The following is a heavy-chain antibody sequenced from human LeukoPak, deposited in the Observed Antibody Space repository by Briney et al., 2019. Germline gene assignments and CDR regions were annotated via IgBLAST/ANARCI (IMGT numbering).Heavy chain of an antibody. D-gene: IGHD5-12*01. CDR3: AAWIDGKSDY. V-gene: IGHV4-34*01. CDR2: INHSGST. J-gene: IGHJ4*02. CDR1: GGSFSGYY. Sequence: SETLSLTCAVYGGSFSGYYWSWIRQPPGKGLEWIGEINHSGSTNYNPSLKSRVTISVDTSKNQFSLKLSSVTAADTAVYYCAAWIDGKSDYWGQGTLVTVSS.